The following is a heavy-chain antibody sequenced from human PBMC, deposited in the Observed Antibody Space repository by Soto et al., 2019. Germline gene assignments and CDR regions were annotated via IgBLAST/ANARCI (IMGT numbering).Heavy chain of an antibody. J-gene: IGHJ4*02. CDR1: GGTFSSYT. Sequence: QVQLVQSGAEVKKPGSSVKVSCKASGGTFSSYTISWVRQAPGQGLEWMGRIIPILGIANYAQKFQGRVTITADKSTSTAYMELSSLRSEDTAVYYCARVGLAEIVATIEPPPFFDYWGQGTLVTVSS. D-gene: IGHD5-12*01. CDR2: IIPILGIA. V-gene: IGHV1-69*02. CDR3: ARVGLAEIVATIEPPPFFDY.